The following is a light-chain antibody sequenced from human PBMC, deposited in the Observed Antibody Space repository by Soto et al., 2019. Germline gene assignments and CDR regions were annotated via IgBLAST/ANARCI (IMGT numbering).Light chain of an antibody. V-gene: IGLV2-14*03. CDR1: SSDIGHYDY. CDR3: CSLTTSHTYV. CDR2: HVS. Sequence: QSVLTQPASVSGSPGQSIAISCTGTSSDIGHYDYVSWYQQHPGKAPKLMIYHVSSRPSGVSNRHSGSKSGNSASLTISGLQADDEADYYCCSLTTSHTYVFGSGTKVTVL. J-gene: IGLJ1*01.